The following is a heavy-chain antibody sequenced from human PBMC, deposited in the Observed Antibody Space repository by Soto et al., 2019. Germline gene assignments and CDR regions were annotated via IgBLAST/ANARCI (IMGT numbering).Heavy chain of an antibody. Sequence: SESLSLTGTVSVGSVSTAAHSWSWIRQPPGKGLEWIGYIYPSGMPIYNPSLRSRVTISIDRSNDQFSLNLKSVTAADTAVYYCGREWGGYGLFAYWGQGTLVTVAS. J-gene: IGHJ4*02. V-gene: IGHV4-30-2*01. CDR3: GREWGGYGLFAY. CDR2: IYPSGMP. CDR1: VGSVSTAAHS. D-gene: IGHD5-18*01.